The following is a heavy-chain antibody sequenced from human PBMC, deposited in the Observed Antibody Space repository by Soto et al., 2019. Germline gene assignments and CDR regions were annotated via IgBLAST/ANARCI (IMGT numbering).Heavy chain of an antibody. CDR3: ARDWATTVVTSPXY. Sequence: GGSLRLSCAASGFTFSDYFMTWIRQAPGKGLQWVSYISSSGSANYADSVKGRFTTSRDNAKNSLYLQMNNLRVEDTSAYFCARDWATTVVTSPXYWGPGTLVTSPQ. V-gene: IGHV3-11*05. J-gene: IGHJ4*02. CDR1: GFTFSDYF. CDR2: ISSSGSA. D-gene: IGHD4-17*01.